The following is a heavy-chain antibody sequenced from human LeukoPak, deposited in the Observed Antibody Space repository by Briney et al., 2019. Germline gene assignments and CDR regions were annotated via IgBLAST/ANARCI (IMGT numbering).Heavy chain of an antibody. CDR1: GGSISSYY. CDR2: IYYSGST. V-gene: IGHV4-59*01. J-gene: IGHJ4*02. Sequence: SETPSLTCTVSGGSISSYYWSWIRQPPGKGLEWIGYIYYSGSTNYNPSLKSRVTISVDTSKNQFSLKLSSVTAADTAVYYCARDATMMGNYFNYWGQGTLVTVSS. D-gene: IGHD5-12*01. CDR3: ARDATMMGNYFNY.